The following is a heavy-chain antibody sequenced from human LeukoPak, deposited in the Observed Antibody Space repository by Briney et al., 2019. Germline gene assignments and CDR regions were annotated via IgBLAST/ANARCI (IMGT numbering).Heavy chain of an antibody. J-gene: IGHJ5*02. D-gene: IGHD4-23*01. CDR1: GGSISSSSYY. Sequence: TSEALSLTCTVSGGSISSSSYYWGWIRQPPGKGLEWIGSIYYSGSTYYNPSLKSRVTISVDTSKNQFSLKLSSVTAADTAVYYCARHRWRRHCFDPRGQGTLVTVSS. V-gene: IGHV4-39*01. CDR3: ARHRWRRHCFDP. CDR2: IYYSGST.